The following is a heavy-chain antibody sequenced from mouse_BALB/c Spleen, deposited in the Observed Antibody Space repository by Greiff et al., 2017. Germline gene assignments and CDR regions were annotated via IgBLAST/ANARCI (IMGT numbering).Heavy chain of an antibody. CDR3: ARSGGNYEDYFDY. CDR1: GYTFTSYW. D-gene: IGHD2-1*01. Sequence: QVQLQQPGAELVKPGAPVKLSCKASGYTFTSYWMNWVKQRPGRGLEWIGRIDPSDSETHYNQKFKDKATLTVDKSSSTAYIQLSSLTSEDSAVYYCARSGGNYEDYFDYWGQGTTLTVSS. V-gene: IGHV1-69*02. J-gene: IGHJ2*01. CDR2: IDPSDSET.